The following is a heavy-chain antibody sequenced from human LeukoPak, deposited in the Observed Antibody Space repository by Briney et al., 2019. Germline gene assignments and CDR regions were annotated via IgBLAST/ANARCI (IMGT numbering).Heavy chain of an antibody. Sequence: GGSLRLSCGASGFVFDDYDMHWVRQAPGKGLEWVAVISYDGSNKYYADSVKGRFTISRDNSKNTLYLQMNSLRAEDTAVYYCARDHPEHDSSGYYPGDAFDIWGQGTMVTVSS. CDR1: GFVFDDYD. D-gene: IGHD3-22*01. V-gene: IGHV3-30*19. CDR3: ARDHPEHDSSGYYPGDAFDI. CDR2: ISYDGSNK. J-gene: IGHJ3*02.